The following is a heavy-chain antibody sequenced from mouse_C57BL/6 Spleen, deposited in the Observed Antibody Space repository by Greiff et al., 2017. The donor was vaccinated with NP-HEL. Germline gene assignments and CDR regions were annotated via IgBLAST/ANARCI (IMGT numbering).Heavy chain of an antibody. CDR1: GFTFSSYG. CDR2: ISSGGSYT. J-gene: IGHJ2*01. D-gene: IGHD1-1*01. V-gene: IGHV5-6*01. Sequence: EVHLVESGGDLVKPGGSLKLSCAASGFTFSSYGMSWVRQTPDKRLEWVATISSGGSYTYYPDSVKGRFTISRDNAKNTLYLQMSSLKSEDTAMYYCARKGPGSSYFDYWGQGTTLTVSS. CDR3: ARKGPGSSYFDY.